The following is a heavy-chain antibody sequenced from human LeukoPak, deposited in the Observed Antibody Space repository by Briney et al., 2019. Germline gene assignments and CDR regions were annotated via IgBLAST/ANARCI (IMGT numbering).Heavy chain of an antibody. J-gene: IGHJ4*02. CDR1: GGSISSYY. D-gene: IGHD3-16*01. V-gene: IGHV4-59*01. CDR3: ARESGDPYVWGSLPGV. Sequence: PSETLSLTCTVSGGSISSYYWSWIRQPPGKGLEWIGYIYYSGSTNYNPSLKSRVTISVDTSKNQFSLKLSSVAAADTAVYYCARESGDPYVWGSLPGVWGQGTLVTVSS. CDR2: IYYSGST.